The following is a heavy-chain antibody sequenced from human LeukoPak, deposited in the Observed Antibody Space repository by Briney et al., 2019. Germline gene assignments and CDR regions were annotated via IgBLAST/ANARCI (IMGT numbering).Heavy chain of an antibody. J-gene: IGHJ4*02. D-gene: IGHD3-3*01. V-gene: IGHV3-23*01. CDR2: ISGSGGST. CDR3: AKAHYYDFWSGYYDY. Sequence: PGGSLRLSCAASGFTFSSYAMSWVRQAPGKGLEWVSAISGSGGSTYYADSVKGRFTISRDNSKDTLYLQMNSLRAKDTAVYYCAKAHYYDFWSGYYDYWGQGTLVTVSS. CDR1: GFTFSSYA.